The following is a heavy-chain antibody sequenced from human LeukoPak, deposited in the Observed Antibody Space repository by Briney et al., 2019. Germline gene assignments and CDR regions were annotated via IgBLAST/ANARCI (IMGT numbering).Heavy chain of an antibody. Sequence: GGSLRLSCAASGITFSSYGMSWVRQAPGKGLEWVSSISSTGGTTYYADSVKGRFTISRDNSKNTLYLQMNSLRAEDTAVYYCAKNFDGYGPFDYWGQGTLVTVSS. CDR2: ISSTGGTT. CDR1: GITFSSYG. J-gene: IGHJ4*02. D-gene: IGHD3-9*01. V-gene: IGHV3-23*01. CDR3: AKNFDGYGPFDY.